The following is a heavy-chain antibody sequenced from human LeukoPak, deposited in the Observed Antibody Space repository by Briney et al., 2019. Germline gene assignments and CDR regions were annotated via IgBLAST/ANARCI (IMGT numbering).Heavy chain of an antibody. D-gene: IGHD4-11*01. CDR1: GGTFSSYA. CDR3: ARPDYSDAFDI. J-gene: IGHJ3*02. V-gene: IGHV1-69*13. CDR2: VIPIFGTA. Sequence: GASVKVSCKASGGTFSSYAISWVRQAPGQGLEWMGGVIPIFGTANYAQKFQGRVTITADESTSTAYMELSSLRSEDTAVYYCARPDYSDAFDIWGQGTMVTVSS.